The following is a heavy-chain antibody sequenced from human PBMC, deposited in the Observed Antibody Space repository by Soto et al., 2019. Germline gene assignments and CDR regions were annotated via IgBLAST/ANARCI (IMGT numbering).Heavy chain of an antibody. CDR2: ISGSGGST. V-gene: IGHV3-23*01. CDR3: AKWVLSTSGGYYFDY. D-gene: IGHD3-10*01. CDR1: GFTFSSYA. J-gene: IGHJ4*02. Sequence: EVQLLESGGGLVQPGGSLRLSCAASGFTFSSYAMSWVRQAPGKGLEWVSAISGSGGSTYYADSVKGRFTISRDNSKKTLYLQMNSLRAEDKAVYYCAKWVLSTSGGYYFDYWGQGTLVTVSS.